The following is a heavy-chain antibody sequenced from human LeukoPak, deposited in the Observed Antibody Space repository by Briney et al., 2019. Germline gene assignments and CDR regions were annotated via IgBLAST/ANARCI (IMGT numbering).Heavy chain of an antibody. V-gene: IGHV1-69*06. CDR1: GGTFSSYA. Sequence: GASVKVSCKASGGTFSSYAISWVRQAPGQGLEWMGGIIPIFGTANYAQKFQGRVTITADKSTSTAYMELSSLRSEDTAVYYCARDLGHGSGSQYYYYYYMDVWGKGTTVTVSS. J-gene: IGHJ6*03. D-gene: IGHD3-10*01. CDR3: ARDLGHGSGSQYYYYYYMDV. CDR2: IIPIFGTA.